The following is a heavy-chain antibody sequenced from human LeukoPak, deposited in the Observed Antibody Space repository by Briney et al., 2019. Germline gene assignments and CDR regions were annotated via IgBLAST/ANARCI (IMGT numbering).Heavy chain of an antibody. CDR1: GGSFSGFH. CDR2: INNSGST. V-gene: IGHV4-34*01. CDR3: ARSKSMISRAFDI. J-gene: IGHJ3*02. D-gene: IGHD3-22*01. Sequence: PSGILSLTCAVYGGSFSGFHLSWVPHAPRKGLGWNGEINNSGSTNYNPSLKSRVTISVDTSKNQFSLKLSSVTAADTAVYYCARSKSMISRAFDIWGQGTMVTVSS.